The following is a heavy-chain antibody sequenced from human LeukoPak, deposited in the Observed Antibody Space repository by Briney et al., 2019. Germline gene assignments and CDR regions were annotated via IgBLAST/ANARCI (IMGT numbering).Heavy chain of an antibody. CDR3: AKDNGYCSGGSCNYFDY. CDR1: GFTFSNYW. J-gene: IGHJ4*02. CDR2: IKQDGSEK. V-gene: IGHV3-7*03. D-gene: IGHD2-15*01. Sequence: SGGSLRLSCAASGFTFSNYWMGWVRQAPGKGLEWVANIKQDGSEKRYVDPVKGRFTISRDNAKNTLYLQMNSLRAEDTAVYYCAKDNGYCSGGSCNYFDYWGQGTLVTVSS.